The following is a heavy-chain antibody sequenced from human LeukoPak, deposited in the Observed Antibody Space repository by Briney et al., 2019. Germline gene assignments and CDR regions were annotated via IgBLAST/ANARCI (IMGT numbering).Heavy chain of an antibody. CDR2: INSDGRMT. Sequence: PGGSLRLSCAASGFTFSSYWMDWVRHAPGKGLVWVSGINSDGRMTRYAESVKGRFTISRDNAKNTLYLQMNSLRAEDTSVYHCARVGSTDSPHAFDIWGQGTMVTVSS. CDR3: ARVGSTDSPHAFDI. CDR1: GFTFSSYW. J-gene: IGHJ3*02. V-gene: IGHV3-74*01. D-gene: IGHD2-21*02.